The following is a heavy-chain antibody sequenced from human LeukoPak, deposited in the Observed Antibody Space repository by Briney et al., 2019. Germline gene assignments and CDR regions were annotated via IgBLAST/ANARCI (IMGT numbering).Heavy chain of an antibody. V-gene: IGHV3-74*01. Sequence: GGSLRLSCAASGFTFSSYWMHWVRQAPGKWLVWVSRINSDGSSTSYADCVKGRFTISRDNAKNTLYLQMNSLRAEDTAVYYCARGGYSYGSYYYMDVWGKGTTVTVSS. J-gene: IGHJ6*03. CDR2: INSDGSST. CDR1: GFTFSSYW. D-gene: IGHD5-18*01. CDR3: ARGGYSYGSYYYMDV.